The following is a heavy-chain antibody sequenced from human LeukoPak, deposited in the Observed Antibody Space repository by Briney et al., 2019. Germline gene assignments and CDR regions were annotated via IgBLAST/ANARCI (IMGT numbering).Heavy chain of an antibody. V-gene: IGHV3-53*05. CDR3: AKDGAAAGTYYYYYYMDV. CDR1: GFTVSSNY. J-gene: IGHJ6*03. Sequence: GGSLRLSCAASGFTVSSNYMSWVRQAPGKGLEWVSVIYSGGSTYYADSVKGRFTISRDNSKNTLYLQMNSLRAEDTAVYYCAKDGAAAGTYYYYYYMDVWGKGTTVTISS. D-gene: IGHD6-13*01. CDR2: IYSGGST.